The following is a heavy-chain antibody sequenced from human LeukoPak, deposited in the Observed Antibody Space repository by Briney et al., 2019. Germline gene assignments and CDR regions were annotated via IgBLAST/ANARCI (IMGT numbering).Heavy chain of an antibody. J-gene: IGHJ5*02. CDR2: ISTYNGDT. CDR1: GYPFTTYG. Sequence: ASVKVSCKASGYPFTTYGISWVRQAPGQGLEWMGWISTYNGDTNYAQKFQGRVIMTTDTSTSTVYIELRSLRSDDTAAYYCAREWWGYDVLTGDNWFDPWGQGTLVTVSS. CDR3: AREWWGYDVLTGDNWFDP. D-gene: IGHD3-9*01. V-gene: IGHV1-18*01.